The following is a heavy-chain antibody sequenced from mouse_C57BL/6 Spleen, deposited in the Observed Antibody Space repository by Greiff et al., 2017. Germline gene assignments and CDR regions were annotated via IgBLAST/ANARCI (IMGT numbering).Heavy chain of an antibody. CDR3: ARHPVRGLHLGQGGPSYYAMDY. J-gene: IGHJ4*01. D-gene: IGHD3-3*01. CDR1: GFSLTSYG. CDR2: IWSGGST. Sequence: QVHVKQSGPGLVQPSQSLSITCTVSGFSLTSYGVHWVRQSPGKGLEWLGVIWSGGSTDYNAAFISRLSISKDNSKSQVFFKMNSLQADDTAIYYCARHPVRGLHLGQGGPSYYAMDYWGQGTSVTVSS. V-gene: IGHV2-2*01.